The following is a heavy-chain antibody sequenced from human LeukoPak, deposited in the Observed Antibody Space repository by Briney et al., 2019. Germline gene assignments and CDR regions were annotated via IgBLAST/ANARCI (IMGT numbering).Heavy chain of an antibody. D-gene: IGHD4-23*01. CDR2: ISWNSGSI. Sequence: SLRLSCAASGFTFDDYAMHWVRQAPGKGLEWVSGISWNSGSIYYADSVKGRFTISRDNAKNSLYLQMNSLRAEDTAVYYCARSIPPSYGGNSQFDYWGQGTLVTVSS. J-gene: IGHJ4*02. CDR3: ARSIPPSYGGNSQFDY. CDR1: GFTFDDYA. V-gene: IGHV3-9*01.